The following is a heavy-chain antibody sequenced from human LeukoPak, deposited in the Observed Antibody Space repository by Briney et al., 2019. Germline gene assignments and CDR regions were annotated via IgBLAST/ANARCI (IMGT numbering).Heavy chain of an antibody. CDR3: TGGSDKVLSGEYYYYVDV. CDR1: GFTTHYW. V-gene: IGHV3-7*01. CDR2: IDRNGRVK. Sequence: GGSLRLYCTAYGFTTHYWLNWVRQSPGKGLEWVANIDRNGRVKHYVDSEGGRFTISRECAKNSLALQMHSLRAEDTAVYYCTGGSDKVLSGEYYYYVDVWGTGTTVSVSS. J-gene: IGHJ6*03. D-gene: IGHD2/OR15-2a*01.